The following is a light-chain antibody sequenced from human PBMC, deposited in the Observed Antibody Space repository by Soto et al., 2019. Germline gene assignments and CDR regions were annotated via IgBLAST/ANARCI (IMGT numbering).Light chain of an antibody. CDR1: SSDVGGYNY. V-gene: IGLV2-14*01. Sequence: QSALTQPASVSVAPGQSITISCTGTSSDVGGYNYVSWYQQHPGKAPKLMIYDVSNRPSGVSNCFSGSKSGNTASLTISGLQAEDEADYYCSSYTSSSTLVFGTGTKVTVL. CDR3: SSYTSSSTLV. J-gene: IGLJ1*01. CDR2: DVS.